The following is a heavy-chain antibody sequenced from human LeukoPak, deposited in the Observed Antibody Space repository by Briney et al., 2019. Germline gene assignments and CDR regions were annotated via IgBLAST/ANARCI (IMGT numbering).Heavy chain of an antibody. CDR1: GGSISSGDYY. V-gene: IGHV4-30-4*08. D-gene: IGHD3-10*01. J-gene: IGHJ4*02. CDR2: IYYSGST. Sequence: SETLSLTCTVSGGSISSGDYYWSWIRQPPGKGLEWIGYIYYSGSTYYNPSLKSRVTISVDTSKNQFSLKLSSVTAADTAVYYCARGAVLLWFGELSNYFDYWGQGTLVTVSS. CDR3: ARGAVLLWFGELSNYFDY.